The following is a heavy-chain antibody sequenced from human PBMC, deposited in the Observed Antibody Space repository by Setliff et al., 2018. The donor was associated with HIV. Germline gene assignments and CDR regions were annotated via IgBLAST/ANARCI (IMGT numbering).Heavy chain of an antibody. CDR2: INPSGGSA. Sequence: ASVKVSCKASGYTFTSYYLRWVRQAPGQGLEWMGMINPSGGSASYAQKFQGSVTMSRDTSTSTVYMELSSLRSEDTAVYYCARDYFDSSAYHYGFGAFDIWGQGTMVTVSS. V-gene: IGHV1-46*01. D-gene: IGHD3-22*01. J-gene: IGHJ3*02. CDR3: ARDYFDSSAYHYGFGAFDI. CDR1: GYTFTSYY.